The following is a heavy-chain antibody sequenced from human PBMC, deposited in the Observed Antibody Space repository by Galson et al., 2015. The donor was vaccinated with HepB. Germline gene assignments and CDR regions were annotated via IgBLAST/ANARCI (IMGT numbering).Heavy chain of an antibody. J-gene: IGHJ6*02. CDR1: GYSFINYY. Sequence: SVKVSCKASGYSFINYYVHWVRQAPGQGLEWMGIINPSGGSTNYAQKFQGRVTMTRDTSASTVYMELSSVRFEDTAVYYCARDPRGRHSGYDYGMDVWGQETTVTVSS. CDR2: INPSGGST. D-gene: IGHD1-26*01. CDR3: ARDPRGRHSGYDYGMDV. V-gene: IGHV1-46*01.